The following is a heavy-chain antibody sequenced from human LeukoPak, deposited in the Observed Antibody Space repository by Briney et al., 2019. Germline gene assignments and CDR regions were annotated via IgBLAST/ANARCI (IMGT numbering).Heavy chain of an antibody. CDR3: ASLLAGTIDY. CDR1: GGSISSGSYY. D-gene: IGHD6-19*01. J-gene: IGHJ4*02. Sequence: SQTLSLTCTVSGGSISSGSYYWSWIRQPAGKGLEWIGRIYTSGSTNYNPSLKSRVTISVDTSKNQFSLKLRSVTAADTAFYYCASLLAGTIDYWGQGTLVTVSS. V-gene: IGHV4-61*02. CDR2: IYTSGST.